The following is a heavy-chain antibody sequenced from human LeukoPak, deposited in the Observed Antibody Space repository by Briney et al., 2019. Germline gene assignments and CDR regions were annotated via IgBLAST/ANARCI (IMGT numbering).Heavy chain of an antibody. V-gene: IGHV1-69*13. J-gene: IGHJ3*02. CDR3: ARGRLYYDILTGYYPNAFDI. Sequence: ASVKVSCKASGGTFSSYAISWVRQAPGQGLEWMGGIIAIFGTANYAQKFQGRVTITADESTSTAYMELSSLRSEDTAVYYCARGRLYYDILTGYYPNAFDIWGQGTMVTVSS. CDR1: GGTFSSYA. CDR2: IIAIFGTA. D-gene: IGHD3-9*01.